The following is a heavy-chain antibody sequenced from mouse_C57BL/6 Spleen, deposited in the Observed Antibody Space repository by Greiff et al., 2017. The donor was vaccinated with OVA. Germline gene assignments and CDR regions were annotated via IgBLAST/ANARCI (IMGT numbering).Heavy chain of an antibody. CDR2: INPNNGGT. J-gene: IGHJ4*01. Sequence: EVQLQQSGPELVKPGASVKISCKASGYTFTDYYMNWVKQSHGKSLEWIGDINPNNGGTSYNQKFKGKATLTVDKSSSTAYMELRSLTSEDSAVYYCARVPPARDYDRALYARDYWGQGTSVTVSS. D-gene: IGHD2-4*01. CDR1: GYTFTDYY. CDR3: ARVPPARDYDRALYARDY. V-gene: IGHV1-26*01.